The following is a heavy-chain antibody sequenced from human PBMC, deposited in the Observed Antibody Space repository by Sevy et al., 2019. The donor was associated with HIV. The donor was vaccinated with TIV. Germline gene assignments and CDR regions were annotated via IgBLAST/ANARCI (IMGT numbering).Heavy chain of an antibody. D-gene: IGHD2-8*01. Sequence: SETLSLTCTVSGGSINSDHWNWIRQPPGKGLEWIGYVYYTGGTNYNPSLKNRVTISVDRTKNPFSLKLTSVTAADTAVYYCARPNGFDIWGQGTMVTVSS. CDR1: GGSINSDH. J-gene: IGHJ3*02. CDR3: ARPNGFDI. CDR2: VYYTGGT. V-gene: IGHV4-59*08.